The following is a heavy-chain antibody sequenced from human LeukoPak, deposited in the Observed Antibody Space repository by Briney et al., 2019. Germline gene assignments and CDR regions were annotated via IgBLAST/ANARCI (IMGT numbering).Heavy chain of an antibody. Sequence: GGSLRLSCAASGFTVSSNYMSWVRQAPGKGLEWVSAISGSGGSTYYADSVKGRFTISRDNSKNTLYLQMNSLRAEDTAVYYCAKDFRARYYGSGSYARWGQGTLVTVSS. V-gene: IGHV3-23*01. D-gene: IGHD3-10*01. CDR2: ISGSGGST. CDR3: AKDFRARYYGSGSYAR. CDR1: GFTVSSNY. J-gene: IGHJ4*02.